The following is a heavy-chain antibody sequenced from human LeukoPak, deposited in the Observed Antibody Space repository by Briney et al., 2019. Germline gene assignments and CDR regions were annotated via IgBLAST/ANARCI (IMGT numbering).Heavy chain of an antibody. Sequence: GASVKVSCKASGYTFTSYDINWVRQATGQGLEWMGWMNPNSGNTGYAQKFQGRVTITRNTFISTAYMELSSLRSEDTAVYYCARHYGDFTIFDYWGKGTTVTVSS. V-gene: IGHV1-8*03. CDR2: MNPNSGNT. CDR3: ARHYGDFTIFDY. CDR1: GYTFTSYD. J-gene: IGHJ4*03. D-gene: IGHD4-17*01.